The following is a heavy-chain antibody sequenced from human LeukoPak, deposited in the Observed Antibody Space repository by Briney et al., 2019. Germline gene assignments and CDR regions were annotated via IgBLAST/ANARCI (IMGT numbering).Heavy chain of an antibody. J-gene: IGHJ4*02. D-gene: IGHD4-17*01. CDR1: GGSISSGGYS. Sequence: SETLSLTCAVSGGSISSGGYSSSCTRQPPGKGLEWVVYIYYSGSTYYNPSLKSRVTISVDTSKNQFSLKLTSVTAADTAVYYCARLSTVTTSFDYWGQGTLVTVPS. CDR2: IYYSGST. V-gene: IGHV4-30-4*07. CDR3: ARLSTVTTSFDY.